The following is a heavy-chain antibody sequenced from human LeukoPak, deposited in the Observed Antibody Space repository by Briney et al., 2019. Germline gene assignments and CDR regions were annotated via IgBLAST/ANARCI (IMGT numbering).Heavy chain of an antibody. CDR2: IYHSGST. Sequence: PSETLSLTCTVSGYSISSGYYWGWIRQPPGKGLEWIGSIYHSGSTYYNPSLKSRVTISVDTSKNQFSLKLSSVTAADTAVYYCARDRESYYAFWSGLANNWFDPWGQGTLVTVSS. J-gene: IGHJ5*02. D-gene: IGHD3-3*01. V-gene: IGHV4-38-2*02. CDR1: GYSISSGYY. CDR3: ARDRESYYAFWSGLANNWFDP.